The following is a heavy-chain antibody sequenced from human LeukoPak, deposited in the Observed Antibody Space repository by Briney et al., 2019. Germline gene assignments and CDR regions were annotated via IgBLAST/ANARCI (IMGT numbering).Heavy chain of an antibody. CDR1: GFTASSNY. V-gene: IGHV3-7*03. CDR3: ARSSYSSSSSV. Sequence: GGSLRLSCAASGFTASSNYMSWSRQAPGKGLEWVASINSDGSEGYYADVVKGRFTISRDNAKNSLYLQINSLRAEDTAVYYCARSSYSSSSSVWGQGTMVTVSS. J-gene: IGHJ3*01. CDR2: INSDGSEG. D-gene: IGHD6-6*01.